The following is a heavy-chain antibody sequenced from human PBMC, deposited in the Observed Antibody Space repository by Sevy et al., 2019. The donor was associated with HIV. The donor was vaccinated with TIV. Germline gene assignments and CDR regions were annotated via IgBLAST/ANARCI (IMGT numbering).Heavy chain of an antibody. CDR3: ATTKDYYGSSGSAFDY. J-gene: IGHJ4*02. CDR2: FDPEDDET. CDR1: GYRLSQLS. V-gene: IGHV1-24*01. D-gene: IGHD3-22*01. Sequence: ASVKVSCKVSGYRLSQLSMHWVRQAPGKGLEWMGSFDPEDDETIYAQNFQGRVAMTEDTSTDTAYMELSTLRSEDTAVYYCATTKDYYGSSGSAFDYWGQGTLVTVSS.